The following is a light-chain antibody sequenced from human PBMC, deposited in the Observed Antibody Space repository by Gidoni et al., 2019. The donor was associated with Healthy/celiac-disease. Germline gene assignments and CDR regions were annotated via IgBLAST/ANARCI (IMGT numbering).Light chain of an antibody. V-gene: IGKV1-39*01. Sequence: VGDRVTITCRASQSISSYLTWYQQKPGQAPTLLIYAASSLHSGVPSRFSGSGSGTDLTRTISSLQPEDVATYYCQQSYSTPVTFGGGTKVEIK. CDR1: QSISSY. J-gene: IGKJ4*01. CDR3: QQSYSTPVT. CDR2: AAS.